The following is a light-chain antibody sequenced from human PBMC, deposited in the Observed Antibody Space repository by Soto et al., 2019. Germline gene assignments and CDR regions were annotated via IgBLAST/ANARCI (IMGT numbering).Light chain of an antibody. CDR1: QSVNSN. V-gene: IGKV3-15*01. CDR2: GAS. Sequence: EMVMTQSPATLSVSPGERATLSCRASQSVNSNLAWYQQKPGQAPRLLIYGASTRATGIPARFSGSGSGTDFTLTISSLQSEDSAIYYCQQYNNWPETFGQGTKVEIK. J-gene: IGKJ1*01. CDR3: QQYNNWPET.